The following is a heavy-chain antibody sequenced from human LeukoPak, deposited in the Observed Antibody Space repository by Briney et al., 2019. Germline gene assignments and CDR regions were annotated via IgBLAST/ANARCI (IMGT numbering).Heavy chain of an antibody. CDR3: ARDILITFGPAI. CDR2: ISSSSSTM. J-gene: IGHJ3*02. CDR1: GFTFSSYS. V-gene: IGHV3-48*04. D-gene: IGHD3-16*01. Sequence: GGSLRLSCAASGFTFSSYSMNWVRQAPGKGLEWVSYISSSSSTMYYADSVKGRFTISRDNAKNSLYLQMNSLRAEDTAVYYCARDILITFGPAIWGQGTMVTVSS.